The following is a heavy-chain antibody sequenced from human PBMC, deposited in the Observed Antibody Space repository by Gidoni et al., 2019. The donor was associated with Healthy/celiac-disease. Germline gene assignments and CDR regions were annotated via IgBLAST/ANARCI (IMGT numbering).Heavy chain of an antibody. CDR3: ARISRGSGSYYFLNYPDY. CDR1: GFSLSNARMG. J-gene: IGHJ4*02. Sequence: QVTLKESGPVLVTPTETLTLTCTVSGFSLSNARMGVSWIRQPPGKALEWLAHIFSNDEKSYSTSLKSRLTISKDTSKSQVVLTMTNMDPVDTATYYCARISRGSGSYYFLNYPDYWGQGTLVTVSS. CDR2: IFSNDEK. V-gene: IGHV2-26*01. D-gene: IGHD1-26*01.